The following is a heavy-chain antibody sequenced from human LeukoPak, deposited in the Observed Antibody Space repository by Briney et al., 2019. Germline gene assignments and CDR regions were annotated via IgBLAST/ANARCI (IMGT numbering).Heavy chain of an antibody. D-gene: IGHD3-10*01. J-gene: IGHJ4*02. Sequence: GGSLRLSCAASGFTFGSYAMSWVRQAPGKGLEWVSVISGSGDRTYYADSVKGRFTISRDNSKNTLYLQMNSLRVEDMAVYYSAKPLDYYGSGRYYNYDYWGQGTLVTVSS. CDR2: ISGSGDRT. V-gene: IGHV3-23*01. CDR3: AKPLDYYGSGRYYNYDY. CDR1: GFTFGSYA.